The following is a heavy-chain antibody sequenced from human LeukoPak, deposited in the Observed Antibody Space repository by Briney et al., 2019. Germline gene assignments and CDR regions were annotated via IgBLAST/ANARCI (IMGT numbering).Heavy chain of an antibody. CDR1: GFTFSDNY. Sequence: GGSLRLSCTVSGFTFSDNYMCWVRQAQGKGLEWVSAFYVGGNTFYADSVKGRFTISRDNSKNTLYLQLNSLRAEDTAVYFCARGFGGSYRYLDYWGQGTLVTVSS. CDR2: FYVGGNT. J-gene: IGHJ4*02. D-gene: IGHD3-16*02. V-gene: IGHV3-53*01. CDR3: ARGFGGSYRYLDY.